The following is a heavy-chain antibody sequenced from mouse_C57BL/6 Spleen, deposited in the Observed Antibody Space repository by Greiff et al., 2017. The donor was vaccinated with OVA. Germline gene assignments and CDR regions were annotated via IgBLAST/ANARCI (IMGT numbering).Heavy chain of an antibody. CDR3: ARDGTGAFDY. CDR2: ISDGGSYT. Sequence: EVQVVESGGGLVKPGGSLKLSCAASGFTFSSYAMSWVRQTPEKRLEWVATISDGGSYTYYPDNVKGRFTISRDNAKNNLYLQMSHLKSEDTAMYYCARDGTGAFDYWGQGTTLTVSS. V-gene: IGHV5-4*01. J-gene: IGHJ2*01. CDR1: GFTFSSYA. D-gene: IGHD4-1*01.